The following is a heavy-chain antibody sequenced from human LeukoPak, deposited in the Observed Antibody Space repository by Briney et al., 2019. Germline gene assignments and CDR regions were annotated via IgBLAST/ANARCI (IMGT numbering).Heavy chain of an antibody. Sequence: ASVKVSCKASGYTFTSYYMHWVRQAPEQGLEWMGIINPSGGSTSYAQRFQGRVTMTRDTSTSTVYMELSSLRSEDTALYYCAREGSDAYRSPADYWGQGTLVTVSS. V-gene: IGHV1-46*01. CDR3: AREGSDAYRSPADY. CDR1: GYTFTSYY. CDR2: INPSGGST. D-gene: IGHD5-24*01. J-gene: IGHJ4*02.